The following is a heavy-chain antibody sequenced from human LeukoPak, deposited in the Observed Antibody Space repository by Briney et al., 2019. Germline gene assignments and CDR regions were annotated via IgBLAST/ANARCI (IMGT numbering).Heavy chain of an antibody. J-gene: IGHJ4*02. CDR1: GFTVGNNY. CDR3: VRGEQQLGRFDY. CDR2: IYSAGST. D-gene: IGHD6-13*01. Sequence: GGSLRLSCAASGFTVGNNYMSWVRQAPGKGLEWVSLIYSAGSTYCADSVRGRFTISRDSSKNMVYLQMNSLRVEDTAVYYCVRGEQQLGRFDYWGQGALVTVSS. V-gene: IGHV3-66*01.